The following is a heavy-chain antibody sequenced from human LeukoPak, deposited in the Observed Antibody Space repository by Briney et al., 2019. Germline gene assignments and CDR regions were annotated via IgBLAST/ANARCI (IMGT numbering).Heavy chain of an antibody. J-gene: IGHJ4*02. V-gene: IGHV1-2*02. CDR2: INPKSGGT. D-gene: IGHD6-6*01. CDR3: ARVGRAFTARSSFFDY. Sequence: ASVKVSCKASGYTFSGYYMHWVRQAPGQGLEWMGWINPKSGGTNYAQKFQGRVTMTRDTSISTAYMELIRLRSADTAVYYCARVGRAFTARSSFFDYWGQGTLVTVSS. CDR1: GYTFSGYY.